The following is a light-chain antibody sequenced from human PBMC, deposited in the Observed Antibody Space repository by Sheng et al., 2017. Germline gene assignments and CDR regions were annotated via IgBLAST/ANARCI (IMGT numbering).Light chain of an antibody. CDR2: DVN. CDR3: SSYTSSSTWV. CDR1: SSDVGGYNY. V-gene: IGLV2-14*03. Sequence: QSALTQPASVSGSPGQSITISCTGTSSDVGGYNYVSWYQQHPGKAPKLMIYDVNNRPSGVSNRFSGSKSGNTASLTISGLRAEDEADYYCSSYTSSSTWVFGGGTKLTVL. J-gene: IGLJ3*02.